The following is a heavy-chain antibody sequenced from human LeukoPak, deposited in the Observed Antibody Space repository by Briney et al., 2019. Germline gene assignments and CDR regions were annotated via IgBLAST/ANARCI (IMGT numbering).Heavy chain of an antibody. D-gene: IGHD4-17*01. CDR3: AREAAMGLDYDPSY. CDR1: GFTFSSYS. CDR2: ISSSSSYI. J-gene: IGHJ4*02. Sequence: PGGSLRLSCAASGFTFSSYSMNWVRQAPGKGLEWVSSISSSSSYIYYADSVKGRFTISRDNAKNSLYLQMNSLRAEDTAVYYCAREAAMGLDYDPSYWGQGTLVTVSS. V-gene: IGHV3-21*01.